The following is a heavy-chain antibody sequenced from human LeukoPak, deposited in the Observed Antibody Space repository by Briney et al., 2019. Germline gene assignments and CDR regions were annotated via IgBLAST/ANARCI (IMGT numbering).Heavy chain of an antibody. V-gene: IGHV3-74*01. CDR2: INSDGGGA. J-gene: IGHJ5*02. CDR1: GITFGNNW. CDR3: ARDVPHNWFDT. Sequence: GGSLRLSCAASGITFGNNWMHWVRQGPGKGLVWISRINSDGGGAIYADSVKGRLTVSRDNAKNTLYLQMNSLRAEDTAVYYCARDVPHNWFDTWGQGTLVTISS.